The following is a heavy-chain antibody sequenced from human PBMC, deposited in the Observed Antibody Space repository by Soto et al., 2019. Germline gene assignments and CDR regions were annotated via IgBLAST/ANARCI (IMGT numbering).Heavy chain of an antibody. CDR2: TYYRSKWYN. J-gene: IGHJ4*02. CDR1: GDSVSSNSAA. D-gene: IGHD2-8*01. CDR3: ARAYNFFIVLRVYAMVLGY. V-gene: IGHV6-1*01. Sequence: PSQTLSLTCAISGDSVSSNSAAWNWIGQSPSRGLEWLGRTYYRSKWYNDYAVSVKSRITINPDTSKNQFSLQLNSVTPEDTAVYYCARAYNFFIVLRVYAMVLGYWGQGTLVTVSS.